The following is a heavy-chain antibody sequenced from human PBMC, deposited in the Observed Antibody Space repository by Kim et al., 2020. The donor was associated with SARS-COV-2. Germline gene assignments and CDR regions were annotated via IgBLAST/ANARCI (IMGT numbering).Heavy chain of an antibody. J-gene: IGHJ4*02. CDR1: GGSISSYY. CDR3: ARDSAGPVAVAGPFFGFDY. Sequence: SETLSLTCTVSGGSISSYYWSWIRQPAGKGLEWIGRIYTSGSTNSNPSLKSRVTMSVDTSKSQFSLKLSSVTAADTAVYYCARDSAGPVAVAGPFFGFDYWGQGTLVTVSS. CDR2: IYTSGST. D-gene: IGHD6-19*01. V-gene: IGHV4-4*07.